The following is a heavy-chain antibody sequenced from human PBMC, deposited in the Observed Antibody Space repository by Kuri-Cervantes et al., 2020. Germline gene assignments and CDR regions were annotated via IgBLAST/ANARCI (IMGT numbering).Heavy chain of an antibody. Sequence: SETLSLTCTVSGGSISSSSYYWGWIRQPPGKGLEWIGRIYTSGSTNYNPSLKSRVTMSVDTSKNQFSLKLSSVTAADTAVYYCAREVTNYDFWSGQVGYYGMDVWGQGTTVTVSS. CDR1: GGSISSSSYY. CDR2: IYTSGST. D-gene: IGHD3-3*01. V-gene: IGHV4-39*07. CDR3: AREVTNYDFWSGQVGYYGMDV. J-gene: IGHJ6*02.